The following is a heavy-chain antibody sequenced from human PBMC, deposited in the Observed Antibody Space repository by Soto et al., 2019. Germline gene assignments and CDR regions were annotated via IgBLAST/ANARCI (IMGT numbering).Heavy chain of an antibody. Sequence: EVQLVESGGGLVQPGGSLRLSCAASGFTFSSYWMHWVRQAPGKGRVRVSRINSDGSSTSYADSVKGRFTISRDNAKNTLYLHMNSLRAEDTAVYYCARGGRRYCSGGSCYNDYWGQGTLVTVSS. V-gene: IGHV3-74*01. CDR3: ARGGRRYCSGGSCYNDY. J-gene: IGHJ4*02. CDR1: GFTFSSYW. CDR2: INSDGSST. D-gene: IGHD2-15*01.